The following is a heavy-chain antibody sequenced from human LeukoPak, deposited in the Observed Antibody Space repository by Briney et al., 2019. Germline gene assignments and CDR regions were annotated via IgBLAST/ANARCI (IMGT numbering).Heavy chain of an antibody. J-gene: IGHJ4*02. D-gene: IGHD6-13*01. CDR2: IIPIFGTV. CDR3: ARENEAAAEDY. V-gene: IGHV1-69*13. Sequence: SVKVSCKTSRDTFSNYAFSWVRQAPGQGLEWMGVIIPIFGTVDYAQNFQGRVTITADESTSTAYMELSGLRSEDTAMYYCARENEAAAEDYWGQGTLATVSS. CDR1: RDTFSNYA.